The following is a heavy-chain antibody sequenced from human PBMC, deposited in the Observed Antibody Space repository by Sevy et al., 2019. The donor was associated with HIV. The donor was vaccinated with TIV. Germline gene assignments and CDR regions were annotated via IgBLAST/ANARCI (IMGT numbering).Heavy chain of an antibody. V-gene: IGHV1-18*01. Sequence: ASVKVSCKASGYTFTSYGISWVRQAPGQGLEWMGWISAYNGNTNYAQKLQGRVTMTTDTSTSTAYMELRSLRSDDTAVYYCARGRPGGRLAAAGTFDYWGQGTLVTVSS. J-gene: IGHJ4*02. CDR2: ISAYNGNT. CDR1: GYTFTSYG. D-gene: IGHD6-13*01. CDR3: ARGRPGGRLAAAGTFDY.